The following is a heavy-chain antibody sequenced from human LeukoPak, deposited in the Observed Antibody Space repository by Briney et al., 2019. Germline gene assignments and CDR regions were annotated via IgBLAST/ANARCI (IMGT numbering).Heavy chain of an antibody. V-gene: IGHV4-59*01. Sequence: SETLSLTCTVSGGSISSYYWSWIRQPPGKGLEWIGYIYYSGSTNYNPSLKSRVTISVDPSKNQFSLKLSSVTAADTAVYYCARGRWGRDYWGQGTLVTVSS. CDR1: GGSISSYY. CDR3: ARGRWGRDY. J-gene: IGHJ4*02. CDR2: IYYSGST. D-gene: IGHD4-23*01.